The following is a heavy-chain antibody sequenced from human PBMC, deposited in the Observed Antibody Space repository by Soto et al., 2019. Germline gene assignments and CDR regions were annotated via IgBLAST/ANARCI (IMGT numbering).Heavy chain of an antibody. V-gene: IGHV4-59*08. D-gene: IGHD3-10*01. CDR2: IYYSGST. CDR3: AGASSRYYMDV. J-gene: IGHJ6*03. CDR1: GGSISSYY. Sequence: SETLSLTCTVSGGSISSYYWSWIRQPPGKGLEWIGYIYYSGSTNYNPSLKSRVTISVDTSKNQFSLKLSSVTAADTAVYYCAGASSRYYMDVWGKGTTVTVSS.